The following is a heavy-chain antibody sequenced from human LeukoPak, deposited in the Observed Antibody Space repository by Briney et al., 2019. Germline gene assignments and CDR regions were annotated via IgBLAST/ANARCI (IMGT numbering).Heavy chain of an antibody. CDR3: ARPYSSSWYVEYYFDY. Sequence: ASVKVSCKASGYTFTGYYMHWVRQAPGQGLEWTGWINPNSGGTNYAQKFQGRVTMTRDTSISTAYMELSRLRSDDTAVYYCARPYSSSWYVEYYFDYWGQGTLVTVSS. V-gene: IGHV1-2*02. D-gene: IGHD6-13*01. J-gene: IGHJ4*02. CDR1: GYTFTGYY. CDR2: INPNSGGT.